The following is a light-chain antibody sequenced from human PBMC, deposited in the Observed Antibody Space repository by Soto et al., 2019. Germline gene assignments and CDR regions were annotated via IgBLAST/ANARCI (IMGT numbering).Light chain of an antibody. V-gene: IGKV3-20*01. CDR2: GAS. CDR3: QLYGTSPKT. CDR1: ETVVGSY. Sequence: EIVLTQSPGTLSLSPGERATLSCRASETVVGSYLAWYQQKPGQAPRLLIHGASTRATGIADRFSGSGSGTDFTLTISRLEPEDFAVYYCQLYGTSPKTFGQGTKVDIK. J-gene: IGKJ1*01.